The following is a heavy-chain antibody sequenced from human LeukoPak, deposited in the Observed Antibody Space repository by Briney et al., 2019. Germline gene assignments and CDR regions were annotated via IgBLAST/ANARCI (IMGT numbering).Heavy chain of an antibody. CDR3: SMSLDTKFVY. CDR2: IYFSGST. D-gene: IGHD3-10*01. Sequence: SETLPLPCTLSGVSLRSYLWSWIRQPPGKGLEWIGYIYFSGSTSYNPSLKSRVTISVDKSKNQFSLKLSSVAAADTAVYYWSMSLDTKFVYW. CDR1: GVSLRSYL. V-gene: IGHV4-59*01. J-gene: IGHJ4*01.